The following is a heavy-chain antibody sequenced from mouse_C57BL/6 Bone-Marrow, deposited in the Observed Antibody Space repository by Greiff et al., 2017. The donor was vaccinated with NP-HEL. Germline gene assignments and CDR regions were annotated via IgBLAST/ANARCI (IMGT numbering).Heavy chain of an antibody. Sequence: QVQLQQSGAELVKPGASVKLSCKASGYTFTEYTIHWVKQRSGQGLEWIGWFYPGSGSIKYNEKFKDKATLTADKSSSTVYMELSRLTSEDSAVYFCARHEGYYYGSSYDYFDYWGQGTTLTVSS. CDR1: GYTFTEYT. J-gene: IGHJ2*01. CDR2: FYPGSGSI. D-gene: IGHD1-1*01. V-gene: IGHV1-62-2*01. CDR3: ARHEGYYYGSSYDYFDY.